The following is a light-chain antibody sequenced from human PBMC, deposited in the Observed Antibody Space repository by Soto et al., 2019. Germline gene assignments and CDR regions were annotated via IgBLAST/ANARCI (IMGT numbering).Light chain of an antibody. V-gene: IGKV1D-12*01. CDR3: QQANISPLI. CDR2: SAS. Sequence: DIEMTQSPSSVSATVGDRVNNTCLARQGIRSLLAWYQQKPGKAPKLPIYSASNLQSWVPSRFSGSGSGIVFTFTFSSLQPENFATYYYQQANISPLIFVGGTKLEIK. J-gene: IGKJ4*01. CDR1: QGIRSL.